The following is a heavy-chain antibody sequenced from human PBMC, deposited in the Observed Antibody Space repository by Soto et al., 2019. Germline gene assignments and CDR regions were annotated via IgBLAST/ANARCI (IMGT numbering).Heavy chain of an antibody. CDR3: ARDTNSLDL. Sequence: SETRALTCVVSSYSISSGFFWAWIRQPPGKGLEWVGSIYHTGDTHYNPSLRSQVSMSVDTSKNQFSLRLTSLTAADTAVYFCARDTNSLDLWGRGILVTV. D-gene: IGHD2-8*01. J-gene: IGHJ5*02. V-gene: IGHV4-38-2*02. CDR1: SYSISSGFF. CDR2: IYHTGDT.